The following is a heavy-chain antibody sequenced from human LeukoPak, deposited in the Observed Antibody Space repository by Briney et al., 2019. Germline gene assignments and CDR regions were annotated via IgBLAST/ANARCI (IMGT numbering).Heavy chain of an antibody. D-gene: IGHD1-26*01. Sequence: GGSLRLSCAASGFAFSSFALSWVRQAPGKGLVWVSSISGSGDNTLYADSVKGRFTISRDNSKNRVFLQMDSLRDEDTAVYYCAKLSWREVLNDAFDIWDQGTLVTVSS. J-gene: IGHJ3*02. V-gene: IGHV3-23*01. CDR1: GFAFSSFA. CDR3: AKLSWREVLNDAFDI. CDR2: ISGSGDNT.